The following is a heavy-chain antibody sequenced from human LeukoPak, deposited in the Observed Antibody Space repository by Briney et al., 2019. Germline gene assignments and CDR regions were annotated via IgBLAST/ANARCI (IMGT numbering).Heavy chain of an antibody. CDR3: ARGRYYYDSSGYY. Sequence: PSETLSLTCTVSGGSISSYYWSWIRQPPGKGLEWIGYIYYSGSTNYNPSLKSRVIISVDTSKNQFSLKLSSVTAADTAVYYCARGRYYYDSSGYYWGQGTLVTVSS. CDR1: GGSISSYY. CDR2: IYYSGST. D-gene: IGHD3-22*01. V-gene: IGHV4-59*01. J-gene: IGHJ4*02.